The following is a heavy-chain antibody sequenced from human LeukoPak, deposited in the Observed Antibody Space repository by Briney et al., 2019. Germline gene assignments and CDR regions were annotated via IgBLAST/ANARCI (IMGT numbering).Heavy chain of an antibody. Sequence: PGGSLRLSCAASGFTFSSYAMRWVRQAPGKGLEWVAVISYDGSNKYYADSVKSRFTISRDNSKNTLYLQMNSLRAEDTAVYYCARDRNIDYWGQGTLVTVSS. J-gene: IGHJ4*02. CDR2: ISYDGSNK. CDR3: ARDRNIDY. D-gene: IGHD2/OR15-2a*01. V-gene: IGHV3-30-3*01. CDR1: GFTFSSYA.